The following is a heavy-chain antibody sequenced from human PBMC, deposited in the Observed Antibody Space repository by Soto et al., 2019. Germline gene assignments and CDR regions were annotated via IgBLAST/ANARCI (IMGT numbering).Heavy chain of an antibody. V-gene: IGHV1-8*02. Sequence: ASVKVSCKASGYDFTAYDINWVRQASGQGLEWMGWMNPINGATGSARRFQGRVSMTRNTATGTAYLELTSLRSDDTAVYYCGRGPSPRAPAGGTPYYYAMDVWGQGTTVTVSS. CDR3: GRGPSPRAPAGGTPYYYAMDV. D-gene: IGHD6-13*01. CDR2: MNPINGAT. CDR1: GYDFTAYD. J-gene: IGHJ6*02.